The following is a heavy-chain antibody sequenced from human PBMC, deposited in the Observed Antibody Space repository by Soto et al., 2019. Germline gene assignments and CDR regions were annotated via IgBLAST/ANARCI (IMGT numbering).Heavy chain of an antibody. V-gene: IGHV1-8*02. Sequence: ASVKVSCKASGYDFTAYDINWVRQASGQGLEWMGWMNPINGATGSARRFQGRVSMTRNTATGTAYLELTSLRSDDTAVYYCGRGPSPRAPAGGTPYYYAMDVWGQGTTVTVSS. CDR3: GRGPSPRAPAGGTPYYYAMDV. D-gene: IGHD6-13*01. CDR2: MNPINGAT. CDR1: GYDFTAYD. J-gene: IGHJ6*02.